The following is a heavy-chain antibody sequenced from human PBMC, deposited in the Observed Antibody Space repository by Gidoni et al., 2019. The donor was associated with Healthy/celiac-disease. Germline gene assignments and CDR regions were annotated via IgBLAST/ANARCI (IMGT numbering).Heavy chain of an antibody. J-gene: IGHJ6*02. CDR3: ARVAPLSRVYATNYYYYGMDV. CDR2: IIPIFGTA. CDR1: GGTFSSYA. Sequence: QVQLVQSGAEVKKPGSSVKVSCKASGGTFSSYAISWVRQAPGQGLEWMGGIIPIFGTANYAQKFQGRVTITADESTSTAYMELSSLRSEDTAVYYCARVAPLSRVYATNYYYYGMDVWGQGTTVTVSS. V-gene: IGHV1-69*01. D-gene: IGHD2-8*01.